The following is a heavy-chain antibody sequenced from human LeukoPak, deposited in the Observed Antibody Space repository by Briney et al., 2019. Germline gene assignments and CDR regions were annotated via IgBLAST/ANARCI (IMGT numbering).Heavy chain of an antibody. CDR1: GFTVSSNY. V-gene: IGHV3-66*01. CDR2: IYSGGST. CDR3: YSMIVVEIRVINDY. J-gene: IGHJ4*02. Sequence: PGGSLRLSCAVSGFTVSSNYMSWVRQAPGKGLGWVSVIYSGGSTYYADSVKGRFTISRDNSKNTLYLQMNRLRAEDTAVYYCYSMIVVEIRVINDYWGQGTLVTVSS. D-gene: IGHD3-22*01.